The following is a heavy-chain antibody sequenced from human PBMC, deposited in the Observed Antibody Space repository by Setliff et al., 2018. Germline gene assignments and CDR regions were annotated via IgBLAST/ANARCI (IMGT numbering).Heavy chain of an antibody. J-gene: IGHJ2*01. D-gene: IGHD6-19*01. CDR2: IYYSGST. CDR1: GASISSDGYY. CDR3: ARSRTIAVKGGVFAV. V-gene: IGHV4-31*03. Sequence: SETLSLTCSVSGASISSDGYYWSWIRQYPEKGLEWIGYIYYSGSTYYNPSLKSRVTISLDTSKNQFSLELNSVTAADTAVYYCARSRTIAVKGGVFAVWGRGTLVTVSS.